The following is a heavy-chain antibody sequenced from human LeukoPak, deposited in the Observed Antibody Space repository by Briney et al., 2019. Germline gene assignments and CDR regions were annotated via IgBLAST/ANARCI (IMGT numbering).Heavy chain of an antibody. D-gene: IGHD5-12*01. CDR2: ISYDGSNK. CDR3: ARGDRGYSGFDY. V-gene: IGHV3-30*04. J-gene: IGHJ4*03. CDR1: GFTFSSYA. Sequence: GGSLRLSCAASGFTFSSYAMHWVRQAPGKGLEWVAVISYDGSNKYYADSVKGRFTISRDNSKNTLYLQMNSLRAEDTAVYYCARGDRGYSGFDYWGQGTTVTVSS.